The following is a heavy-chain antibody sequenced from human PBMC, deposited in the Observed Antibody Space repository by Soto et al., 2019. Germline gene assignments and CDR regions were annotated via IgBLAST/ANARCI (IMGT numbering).Heavy chain of an antibody. V-gene: IGHV3-64D*08. CDR1: GFTFDTYF. CDR3: VKAYRNSWYSLDY. CDR2: INTNGGST. Sequence: GGSLRLSCSASGFTFDTYFMHWVRQAPGKGLEYVSAINTNGGSTYYADSVKGRFTISRDNTKNTLYLQMSSLRTEDTAVYFCVKAYRNSWYSLDYWGQGTLVTVSS. J-gene: IGHJ4*02. D-gene: IGHD6-13*01.